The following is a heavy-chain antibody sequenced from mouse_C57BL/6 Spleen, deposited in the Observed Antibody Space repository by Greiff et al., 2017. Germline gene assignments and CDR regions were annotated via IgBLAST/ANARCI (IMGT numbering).Heavy chain of an antibody. CDR3: TRWVDAMDY. D-gene: IGHD1-1*01. Sequence: QVQLKQSGAELVRPGASVTLSCKASGYTFTDYEMHWVKQTPVHGLEWIGAIDPETGGTAYNQKFKGKAILTADKSSSTAYIELRSLTSEDAAVYYCTRWVDAMDYWGQGTSVTVSS. CDR1: GYTFTDYE. V-gene: IGHV1-15*01. CDR2: IDPETGGT. J-gene: IGHJ4*01.